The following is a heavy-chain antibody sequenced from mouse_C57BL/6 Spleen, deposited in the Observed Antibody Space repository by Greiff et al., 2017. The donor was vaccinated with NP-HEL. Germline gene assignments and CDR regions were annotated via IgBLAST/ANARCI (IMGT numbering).Heavy chain of an antibody. V-gene: IGHV5-6*02. J-gene: IGHJ2*01. CDR1: GFTFSSYG. D-gene: IGHD2-1*01. CDR2: ISSGGSYT. CDR3: ARGNQNFDY. Sequence: EVKLEESGGDLVKPGGSLKLSCAASGFTFSSYGMSWVRQTPDKRLEWVATISSGGSYTYYPDSVKGRFTISRDNAKNTLYLQMSSLKSEDTAMYYCARGNQNFDYWGQGTTLTVSS.